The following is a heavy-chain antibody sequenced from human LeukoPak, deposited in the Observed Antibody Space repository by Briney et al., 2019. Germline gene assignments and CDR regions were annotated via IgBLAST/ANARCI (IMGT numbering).Heavy chain of an antibody. Sequence: GGSLRLSYAASGFTFSTYAMPGVRQAPGRGLERVSALSGSGASTFHADSVKGRFTISRDNSKNTLYLQMNSLRDEDTAVYYCARGPKVPAPTYYFDYWGQGILVTVSS. CDR2: LSGSGAST. CDR1: GFTFSTYA. D-gene: IGHD2-2*01. J-gene: IGHJ4*02. CDR3: ARGPKVPAPTYYFDY. V-gene: IGHV3-23*01.